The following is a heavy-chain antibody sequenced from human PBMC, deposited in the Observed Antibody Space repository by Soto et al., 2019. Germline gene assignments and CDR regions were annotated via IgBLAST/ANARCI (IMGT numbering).Heavy chain of an antibody. V-gene: IGHV5-51*01. CDR3: AREGGSNWPLDY. CDR1: GYTFTSYW. Sequence: PGESLKISCKGSGYTFTSYWIGWVRQLPGKGLEWMGSTYPGDSNTRYSPSFQGQVTISADKSISTAYLQWSSLKASDTAMYYCAREGGSNWPLDYWGQGTQVTVSS. D-gene: IGHD6-13*01. CDR2: TYPGDSNT. J-gene: IGHJ4*02.